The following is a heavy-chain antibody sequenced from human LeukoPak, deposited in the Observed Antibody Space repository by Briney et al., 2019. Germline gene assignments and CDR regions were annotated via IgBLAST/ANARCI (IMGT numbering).Heavy chain of an antibody. Sequence: GGSLRLSCAASGFTFSSYWMHWVRQAPGKGLVWVSRINSDGSSTSYADSVKGRFTISRDNSKNTLYLQMNSLRPEDTAVYCCARIGDPLGSYYFTELDYWGQGTLVTVSS. CDR3: ARIGDPLGSYYFTELDY. CDR1: GFTFSSYW. CDR2: INSDGSST. V-gene: IGHV3-74*01. D-gene: IGHD3-10*01. J-gene: IGHJ4*02.